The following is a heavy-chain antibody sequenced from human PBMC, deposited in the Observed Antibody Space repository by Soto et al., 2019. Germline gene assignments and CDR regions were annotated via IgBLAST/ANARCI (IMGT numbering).Heavy chain of an antibody. J-gene: IGHJ5*02. CDR1: GGSISSSNW. V-gene: IGHV4-4*02. D-gene: IGHD3-10*01. CDR2: IYHSGST. Sequence: ETLSLTCAVSGGSISSSNWWSWVRQPPGKGLEWIGEIYHSGSTNYNPSLKSRVNISVDKSKKQFSLKLSSVTAADTAAYYCARSYMVRGVANWFDPWGQGTLVTVSS. CDR3: ARSYMVRGVANWFDP.